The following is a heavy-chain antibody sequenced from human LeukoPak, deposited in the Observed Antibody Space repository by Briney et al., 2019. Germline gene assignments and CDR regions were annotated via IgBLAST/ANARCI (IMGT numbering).Heavy chain of an antibody. J-gene: IGHJ4*02. CDR1: GYSFTSYW. V-gene: IGHV5-51*01. D-gene: IGHD3-22*01. Sequence: GESLKISCKGSGYSFTSYWIGWVRQMLGKGLEWMGIIYPGDSDTRYSPSFQGQVTISADKSTSTAYLQWSSLKASDTAMYYCARQRYDSSGYYYVWAYWGQGTLVTVSS. CDR2: IYPGDSDT. CDR3: ARQRYDSSGYYYVWAY.